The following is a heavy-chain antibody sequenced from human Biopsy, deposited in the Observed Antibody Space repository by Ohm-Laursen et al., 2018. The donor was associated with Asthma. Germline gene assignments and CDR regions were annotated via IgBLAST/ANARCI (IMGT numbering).Heavy chain of an antibody. J-gene: IGHJ6*02. D-gene: IGHD6-19*01. V-gene: IGHV1-69*01. Sequence: GPSVKVSCKSPGGTFSNFAISWVRQAPGQGLEWLGGIMTVFGTTNYAQKFQGRVTITADESTSTAYMEVTSLRSEDTAIYYCARCQVGYSSGWSLLLKKIYYSGMDVWGQVTAVTVSS. CDR3: ARCQVGYSSGWSLLLKKIYYSGMDV. CDR2: IMTVFGTT. CDR1: GGTFSNFA.